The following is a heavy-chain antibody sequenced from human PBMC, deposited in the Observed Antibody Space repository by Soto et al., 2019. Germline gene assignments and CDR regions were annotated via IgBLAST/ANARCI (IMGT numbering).Heavy chain of an antibody. D-gene: IGHD1-26*01. Sequence: SETLSLTCTVSGGSISSGGYYWSWIRQHPGKGLEWIGYIYYSGSTYYNPSLKSRVTISVDTSKNQFSLKLSSVTAADTAVYYCARMKWESLFDYWGQGTLVTVSS. CDR1: GGSISSGGYY. J-gene: IGHJ4*02. V-gene: IGHV4-31*03. CDR2: IYYSGST. CDR3: ARMKWESLFDY.